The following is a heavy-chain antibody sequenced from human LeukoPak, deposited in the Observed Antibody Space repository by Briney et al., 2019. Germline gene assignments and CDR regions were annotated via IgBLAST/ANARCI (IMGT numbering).Heavy chain of an antibody. Sequence: GGSLRLSCVASGFTFSNSWMTCVRQAPGKGLEWVANMNKDGSEIYHVDSVKGRFTISRDNAKNSLYLQMNSLRAEDTAVYYCAKARGGTYRTYYFDYWGQGTLVTVSS. CDR1: GFTFSNSW. D-gene: IGHD1-26*01. J-gene: IGHJ4*02. V-gene: IGHV3-7*03. CDR2: MNKDGSEI. CDR3: AKARGGTYRTYYFDY.